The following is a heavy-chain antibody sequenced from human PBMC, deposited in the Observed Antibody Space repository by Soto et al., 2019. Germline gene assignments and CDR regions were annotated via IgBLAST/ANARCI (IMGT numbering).Heavy chain of an antibody. J-gene: IGHJ6*02. Sequence: GGSLRLSCAASGFTFISYGMHWVRQAPGKGLEWVAVIWYDGSNKYYADSVKGRFTISRDNSKNTLYLQMNSLRAEDTAVYYCARDRGCGGDCLTAYYYYYGMDVWGQGTTVTV. CDR1: GFTFISYG. D-gene: IGHD2-21*02. CDR3: ARDRGCGGDCLTAYYYYYGMDV. V-gene: IGHV3-33*01. CDR2: IWYDGSNK.